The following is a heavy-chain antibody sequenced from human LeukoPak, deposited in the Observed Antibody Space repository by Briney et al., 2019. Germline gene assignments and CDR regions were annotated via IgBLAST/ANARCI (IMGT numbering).Heavy chain of an antibody. CDR3: ARRVEGFSYMDV. Sequence: SVKVSCKASGGTFSSYAISWVRQAPGQGLEWMGGIIPIFGTANYAQKFQGRVTITADESTSTAYMELSSLRSEDTAVYYCARRVEGFSYMDVWGKGTTVTVSS. J-gene: IGHJ6*03. V-gene: IGHV1-69*01. D-gene: IGHD3-3*01. CDR1: GGTFSSYA. CDR2: IIPIFGTA.